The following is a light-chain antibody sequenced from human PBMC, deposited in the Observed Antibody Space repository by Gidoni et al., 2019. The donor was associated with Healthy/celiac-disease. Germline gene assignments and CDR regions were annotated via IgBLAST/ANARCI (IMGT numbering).Light chain of an antibody. CDR3: QQRSNWPPWGFT. Sequence: ELVLTQSPATLSLSPGERATLSCRASQSVSSYLAWYQQKTGQAPRLLIYDASNRATGIPARLSGSGSGTEFTLTISSLEPEDFAVYYCQQRSNWPPWGFTCGPGTKVDIK. V-gene: IGKV3-11*01. CDR1: QSVSSY. CDR2: DAS. J-gene: IGKJ3*01.